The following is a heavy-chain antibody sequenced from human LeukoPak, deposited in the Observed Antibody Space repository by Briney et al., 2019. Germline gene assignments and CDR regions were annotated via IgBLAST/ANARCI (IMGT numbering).Heavy chain of an antibody. V-gene: IGHV5-51*01. CDR2: IYPGDSDT. Sequence: GESLKISCKGSGYSFTSYWIGWVRQMPGKGLEWMGIIYPGDSDTRYSPSFRGQVTISADKSISTAYLQWSSLKASDTAMYYCAREKDYYDSSGYYYVSPFDYWGQGTLVTVSS. CDR3: AREKDYYDSSGYYYVSPFDY. CDR1: GYSFTSYW. J-gene: IGHJ4*02. D-gene: IGHD3-22*01.